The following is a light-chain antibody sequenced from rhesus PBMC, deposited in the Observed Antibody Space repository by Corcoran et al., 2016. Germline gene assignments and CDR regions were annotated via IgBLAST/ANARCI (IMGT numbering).Light chain of an antibody. J-gene: IGKJ4*01. CDR2: DAS. V-gene: IGKV1-38*01. CDR3: QRRNSYPLT. Sequence: DIQLTQSPSSLSASVGDRVTITCRASQGISSYLAWYQQKSGKAPKLLIYDASNLQSGVPSRFSGRGSWTEFTLNISSLQPEDFATYYCQRRNSYPLTVGGGTKVEIK. CDR1: QGISSY.